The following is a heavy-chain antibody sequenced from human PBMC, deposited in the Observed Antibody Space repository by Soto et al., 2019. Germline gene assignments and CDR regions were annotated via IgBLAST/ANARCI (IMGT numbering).Heavy chain of an antibody. CDR3: ARDLRFLEWLPHPTDAFDI. Sequence: QVQLQESGPGLVKPSETLSLTCTVSGGSISSYYWSWIRQPPGKGLEWIGYIYYSGSTNYNPSLKSRVTISVDTSKNQFSLKLSSVTAADTAVYYCARDLRFLEWLPHPTDAFDIWGQGTMVTVSS. CDR2: IYYSGST. CDR1: GGSISSYY. D-gene: IGHD3-3*01. V-gene: IGHV4-59*01. J-gene: IGHJ3*02.